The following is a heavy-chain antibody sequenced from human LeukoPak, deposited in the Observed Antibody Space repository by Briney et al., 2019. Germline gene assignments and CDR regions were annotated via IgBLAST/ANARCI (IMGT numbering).Heavy chain of an antibody. CDR3: TRDLGQRRDGYNLD. CDR1: GFTFDDYA. Sequence: PGRSLRLSCTASGFTFDDYAMSWFRQAPGKGLEWVGFIRNKAYGGITEYAASMKGRFTISRDDSKSIAYLQMNSLKTEDTAVYYCTRDLGQRRDGYNLDWGQGTLVTVSS. D-gene: IGHD5-24*01. V-gene: IGHV3-49*03. J-gene: IGHJ4*02. CDR2: IRNKAYGGIT.